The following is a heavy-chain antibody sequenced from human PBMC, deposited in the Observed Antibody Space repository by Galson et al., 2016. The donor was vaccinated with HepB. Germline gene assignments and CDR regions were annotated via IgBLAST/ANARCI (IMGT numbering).Heavy chain of an antibody. CDR2: ISTFNGNT. CDR3: LATGAGDPRVGSDFDH. J-gene: IGHJ4*02. CDR1: GYTFTSYG. D-gene: IGHD2-21*01. Sequence: SVKVSCKASGYTFTSYGITWVRQAPGQGLEWMGWISTFNGNTKYRQKLQGRVTMTIDTSTSTAYMELRSLRSADTAVYYCLATGAGDPRVGSDFDHWGQGTLVTVSS. V-gene: IGHV1-18*04.